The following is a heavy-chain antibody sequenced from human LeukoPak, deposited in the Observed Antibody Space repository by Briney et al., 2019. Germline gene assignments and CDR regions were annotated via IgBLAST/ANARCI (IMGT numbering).Heavy chain of an antibody. J-gene: IGHJ5*02. V-gene: IGHV3-30*04. CDR3: ARDLGYGDYDP. D-gene: IGHD4-17*01. CDR1: GVTFSSYA. CDR2: ISYDGSNK. Sequence: GRSLRLSCAASGVTFSSYAMHWVRQAPGKGLEWVAVISYDGSNKYYADSVKGRFTISRDNSKNTLYLQMNSLRAEDTAVYYCARDLGYGDYDPWGQGTLVTVSS.